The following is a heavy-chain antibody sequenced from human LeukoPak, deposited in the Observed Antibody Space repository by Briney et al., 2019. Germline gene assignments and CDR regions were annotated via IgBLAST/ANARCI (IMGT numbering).Heavy chain of an antibody. CDR2: TYHSGST. CDR1: GGSISRGGYS. J-gene: IGHJ4*02. V-gene: IGHV4-30-2*01. D-gene: IGHD4-17*01. Sequence: SETLSLTCAVSGGSISRGGYSWSWIRQPPGKGLEWIGYTYHSGSTYYNPSLKSRVTISVDRSKNQFSLKLSSVTAADTAVYYCARDYGDYGFDYWGQGTLVTVSS. CDR3: ARDYGDYGFDY.